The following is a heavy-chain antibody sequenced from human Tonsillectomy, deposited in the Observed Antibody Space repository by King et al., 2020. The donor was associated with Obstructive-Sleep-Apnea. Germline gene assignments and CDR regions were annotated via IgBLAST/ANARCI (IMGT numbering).Heavy chain of an antibody. D-gene: IGHD6-19*01. V-gene: IGHV3-13*04. Sequence: VQLVESGGGLVQPGGSLRLSCAASGFTFSSYDMHWVRQATGKGLECVSAIGTAGDTYYPGSVKGRFTISRENAKNSLYLQMNSLRAGDTAVYYCARGKAVAGDFDYWGQGTLVTVSS. CDR2: IGTAGDT. J-gene: IGHJ4*02. CDR1: GFTFSSYD. CDR3: ARGKAVAGDFDY.